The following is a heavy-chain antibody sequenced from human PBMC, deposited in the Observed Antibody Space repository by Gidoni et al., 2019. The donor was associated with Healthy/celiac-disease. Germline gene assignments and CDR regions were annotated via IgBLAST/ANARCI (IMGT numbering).Heavy chain of an antibody. Sequence: QVTLKESGPVLVKPTETLTLTCTVSGFSLSNARMGVSWIRQPPGKALEWLAHIFSNDEKSYSTSLKSRLTISKDTSKSQVVLTMTNMDPVDTATYYCARISYYDSSGYEHDYWGQGTLVTVSS. D-gene: IGHD3-22*01. V-gene: IGHV2-26*01. CDR2: IFSNDEK. J-gene: IGHJ4*02. CDR1: GFSLSNARMG. CDR3: ARISYYDSSGYEHDY.